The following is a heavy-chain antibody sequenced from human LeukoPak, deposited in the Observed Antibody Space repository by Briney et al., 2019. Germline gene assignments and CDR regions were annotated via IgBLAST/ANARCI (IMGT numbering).Heavy chain of an antibody. CDR2: ISAYNGNT. J-gene: IGHJ4*02. D-gene: IGHD5-12*01. V-gene: IGHV1-18*01. Sequence: GASVKVSCKASGYTFTSYGISWVRQAPGQGLEWMGWISAYNGNTNYAQKLQGRVTMTTDTSTSTAYMELSSLRSEDTAVYYCAAWPHRYADYYFDYWGQGTLVTVSS. CDR3: AAWPHRYADYYFDY. CDR1: GYTFTSYG.